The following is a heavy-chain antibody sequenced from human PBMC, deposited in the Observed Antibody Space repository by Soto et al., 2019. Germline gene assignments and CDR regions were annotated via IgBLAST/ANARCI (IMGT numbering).Heavy chain of an antibody. J-gene: IGHJ4*02. V-gene: IGHV4-30-4*01. CDR2: IYDGGRT. CDR3: ARGPSGDKVDS. D-gene: IGHD7-27*01. Sequence: QVQLQESGPGLVKPSQTLSLTCTVSGGSISTVDYWWSWIRQSPDMGLEWIGHIYDGGRTYNNPSLESRVTMSVDTSKSQLSLTCSSVSAADTAVYYCARGPSGDKVDSWGQGTLVTVSS. CDR1: GGSISTVDYW.